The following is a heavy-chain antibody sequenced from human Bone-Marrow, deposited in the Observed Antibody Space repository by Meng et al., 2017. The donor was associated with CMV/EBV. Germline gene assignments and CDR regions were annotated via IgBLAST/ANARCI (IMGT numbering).Heavy chain of an antibody. D-gene: IGHD1-26*01. CDR2: ISAYNGNT. CDR1: GYTFTNYG. CDR3: ARDGPYSGSYGGIGYFYYGMDV. Sequence: ASVKVSCKASGYTFTNYGFSWVRQAPGQRLEWMAWISAYNGNTNYAQNFQGRVTMTTDTPTSTAYMELRSLRSDDTAVYYCARDGPYSGSYGGIGYFYYGMDVWGQGTTVTVSS. V-gene: IGHV1-18*01. J-gene: IGHJ6*02.